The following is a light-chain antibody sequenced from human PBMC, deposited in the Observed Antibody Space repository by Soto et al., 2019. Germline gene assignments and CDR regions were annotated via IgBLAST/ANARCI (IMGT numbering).Light chain of an antibody. CDR1: SSNIGGNS. J-gene: IGLJ7*01. CDR3: GSWDSSLNGAV. Sequence: QSVMTQPPSVSAAPGQKVTISCSGSSSNIGGNSVSWYQQLPGTAPKLLIYDDNKRPSGIPDRFSGSKSGTSATLGITGFQTGDEADYYCGSWDSSLNGAVFGGGTQLTVL. V-gene: IGLV1-51*01. CDR2: DDN.